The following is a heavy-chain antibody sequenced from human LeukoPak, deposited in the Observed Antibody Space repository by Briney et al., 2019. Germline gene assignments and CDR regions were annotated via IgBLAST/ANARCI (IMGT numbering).Heavy chain of an antibody. D-gene: IGHD2-8*01. CDR3: AKDPLGFCTRATCRYLDS. V-gene: IGHV3-30*02. CDR2: IWYDGSNR. J-gene: IGHJ4*02. CDR1: GFTFSNYG. Sequence: PGGSLRLSCAASGFTFSNYGMHWVRQAPGKGLEWVAFIWYDGSNRYYADSVKGRFTISRDNSGNTLFLQMSSLRTEDTAVYYCAKDPLGFCTRATCRYLDSWGQGTLVTVSS.